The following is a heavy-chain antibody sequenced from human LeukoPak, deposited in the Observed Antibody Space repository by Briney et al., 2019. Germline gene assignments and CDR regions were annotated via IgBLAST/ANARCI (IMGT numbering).Heavy chain of an antibody. J-gene: IGHJ5*01. CDR2: IYSGGST. Sequence: PGGSLGLSCAASGFTVSSNYMSWVRQAPGKGLEWVSVIYSGGSTYYADSVRGRFTISRDNSKNTLYLQMNSLGAEDTAVYYCARDCRLNCARQPGFDSWGQGTLVTVSS. CDR3: ARDCRLNCARQPGFDS. D-gene: IGHD1-1*01. CDR1: GFTVSSNY. V-gene: IGHV3-53*01.